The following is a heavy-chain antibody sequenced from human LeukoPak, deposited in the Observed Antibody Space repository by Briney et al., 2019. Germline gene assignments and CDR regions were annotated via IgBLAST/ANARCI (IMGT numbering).Heavy chain of an antibody. J-gene: IGHJ5*02. D-gene: IGHD6-19*01. V-gene: IGHV3-43*01. CDR1: GFTFDDYT. CDR3: AKGMRESAGWFDP. CDR2: TSWDGGST. Sequence: PTGGSLRLSCAASGFTFDDYTMHWVRQAPGKGLEWVSLTSWDGGSTYYADSEKGRFTISRDNSKNSLYLQMNSLRTEDTALYYCAKGMRESAGWFDPWGQGTLVTVSS.